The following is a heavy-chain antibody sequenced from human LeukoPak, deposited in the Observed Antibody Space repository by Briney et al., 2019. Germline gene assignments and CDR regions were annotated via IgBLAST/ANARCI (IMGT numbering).Heavy chain of an antibody. D-gene: IGHD3-22*01. CDR3: ARDDSSGSFDY. V-gene: IGHV3-13*01. J-gene: IGHJ4*02. CDR1: GFTFSSYD. Sequence: PGGSLRLSCAASGFTFSSYDMHWVRQATGKGLEWVSAIGTAGDTYYPGSVKGRFTISRENAKNSLYPQMNSLRAGDTAVYYCARDDSSGSFDYWGQGTLVTVSS. CDR2: IGTAGDT.